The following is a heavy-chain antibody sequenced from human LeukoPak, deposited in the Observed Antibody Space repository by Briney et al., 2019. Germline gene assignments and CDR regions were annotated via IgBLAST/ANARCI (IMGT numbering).Heavy chain of an antibody. Sequence: ASVKVSCKATGYTFTSYGISWVRQAPGQGLEWVGWISSNSDNTNYAQKLQGRVTMTTDTFTSTAYMELRSLRSDDTALYFCARDWGSIKVIADYWGQGTLVTVSS. CDR2: ISSNSDNT. J-gene: IGHJ4*02. D-gene: IGHD7-27*01. CDR3: ARDWGSIKVIADY. V-gene: IGHV1-18*01. CDR1: GYTFTSYG.